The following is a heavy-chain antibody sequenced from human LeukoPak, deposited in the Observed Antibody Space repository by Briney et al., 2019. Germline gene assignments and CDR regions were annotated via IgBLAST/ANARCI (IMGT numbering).Heavy chain of an antibody. CDR1: GYTFTSYD. V-gene: IGHV1-69*13. J-gene: IGHJ4*02. CDR3: ARDRGWAGYSYGFYY. CDR2: IIPIFGTA. D-gene: IGHD5-18*01. Sequence: SVKVSCKASGYTFTSYDINWVRQAPGQGLEWMGGIIPIFGTANYAQKFQGRVTITADESTSTAYMELSSLRSEDTAVYYCARDRGWAGYSYGFYYWGQGTLVTVSS.